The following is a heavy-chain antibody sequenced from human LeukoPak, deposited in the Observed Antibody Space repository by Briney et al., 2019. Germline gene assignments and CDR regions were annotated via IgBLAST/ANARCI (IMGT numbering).Heavy chain of an antibody. V-gene: IGHV3-9*01. CDR1: GFTFSSYW. D-gene: IGHD6-13*01. CDR2: ISWNSGSI. Sequence: GGSLRLSCAASGFTFSSYWMSWVRQAPGKGLEWVSGISWNSGSIGYADSVKGRFTISRDNAKNSLYLQMNSLRAEDTALYYCAKIGTGKAAAGNNWGQGTLVTVSS. J-gene: IGHJ4*02. CDR3: AKIGTGKAAAGNN.